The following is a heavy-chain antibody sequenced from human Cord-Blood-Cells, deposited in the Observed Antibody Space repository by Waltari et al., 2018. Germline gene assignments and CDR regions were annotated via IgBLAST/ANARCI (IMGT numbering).Heavy chain of an antibody. Sequence: QLQLQESGPGLVKPSETLSLTCTVSGGSISSSSYYWGWIRQPPGKGLEWIGSIYYSGSTSSPPPLKSRVTISVDTSKNQFSLKLSSVTAADTAVYYCARHPPPYYDSSGYDYWGQGTLVTVSS. CDR1: GGSISSSSYY. CDR2: IYYSGST. D-gene: IGHD3-22*01. V-gene: IGHV4-39*01. J-gene: IGHJ4*02. CDR3: ARHPPPYYDSSGYDY.